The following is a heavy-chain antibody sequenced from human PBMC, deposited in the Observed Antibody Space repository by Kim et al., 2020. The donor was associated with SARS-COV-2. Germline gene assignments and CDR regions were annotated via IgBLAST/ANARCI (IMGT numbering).Heavy chain of an antibody. J-gene: IGHJ5*02. V-gene: IGHV4-39*01. CDR3: ARRYSSSWYSPRFDP. Sequence: PSLKGGVTIPVDTATNQFSLKLSSVTAADTAVYYCARRYSSSWYSPRFDPWGQGTLVTVSS. D-gene: IGHD6-13*01.